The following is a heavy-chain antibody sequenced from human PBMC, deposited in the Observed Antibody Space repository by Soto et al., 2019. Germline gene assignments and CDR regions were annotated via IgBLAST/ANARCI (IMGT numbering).Heavy chain of an antibody. V-gene: IGHV3-15*01. J-gene: IGHJ6*03. CDR2: IKSKTDGGTT. D-gene: IGHD3-9*01. CDR3: YYDILTGPPYYMDV. Sequence: GGSLRLSCAASGFTFSNAWMSWVRQAPGKGLEWVGRIKSKTDGGTTDYAAPVKGRFTISRDDSKNTLYLQMNSLKTEDTAVYYCYYDILTGPPYYMDVWGKGTTVTVSS. CDR1: GFTFSNAW.